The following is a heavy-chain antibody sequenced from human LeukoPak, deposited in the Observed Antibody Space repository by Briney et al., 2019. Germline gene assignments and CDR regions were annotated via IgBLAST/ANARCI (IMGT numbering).Heavy chain of an antibody. CDR2: INHSGST. V-gene: IGHV4-34*01. CDR3: ARRRLGSSWYGSDFQH. J-gene: IGHJ1*01. D-gene: IGHD6-13*01. Sequence: WIRQPPGKGREWIGEINHSGSTNYNPSLKSRVTISVDTSKNQFSLKLSSVTAADTAVYYCARRRLGSSWYGSDFQHWGQGTLVTVSS.